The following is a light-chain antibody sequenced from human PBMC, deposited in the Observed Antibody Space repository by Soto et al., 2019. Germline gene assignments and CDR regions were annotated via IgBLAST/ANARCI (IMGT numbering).Light chain of an antibody. CDR3: SSDAASNNFYFV. Sequence: QSALTQPPSASGSPGQSVTISCTGTSSDVGGYNYVSWYQQYPGKAPKLMIYEVTKRPSGVPDRVSGSKSGNTASLTVAGLQAEAEADYYCSSDAASNNFYFVFGGGTKLTVL. CDR2: EVT. J-gene: IGLJ3*02. V-gene: IGLV2-8*01. CDR1: SSDVGGYNY.